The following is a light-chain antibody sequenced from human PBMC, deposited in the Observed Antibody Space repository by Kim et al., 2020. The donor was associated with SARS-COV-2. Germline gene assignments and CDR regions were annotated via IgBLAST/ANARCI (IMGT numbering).Light chain of an antibody. Sequence: EIVLTQSPATLSLSPGERATLSCRASQNINTDLAWYQQKPGQTPRLFIYDASNRAPGIPARISGSGSGTDFTLTVSSLEPEDSAVYYCQQRNKWPRTFGQGTKVDIK. CDR3: QQRNKWPRT. CDR1: QNINTD. J-gene: IGKJ1*01. V-gene: IGKV3-11*01. CDR2: DAS.